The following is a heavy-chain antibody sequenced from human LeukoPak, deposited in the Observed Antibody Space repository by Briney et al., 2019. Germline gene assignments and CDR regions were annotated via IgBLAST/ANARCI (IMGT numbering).Heavy chain of an antibody. CDR2: INPDGRTT. CDR1: GFSFSTYW. V-gene: IGHV3-7*01. D-gene: IGHD1-1*01. CDR3: ATNRGYLTFDY. J-gene: IGHJ4*02. Sequence: GGSLRLSCVASGFSFSTYWMNWIRQAPGKGLEWVANINPDGRTTNYVDSVKGRFTISRDNAKSSLYLQMNSLRAEDTAVYYCATNRGYLTFDYWGQGTLVTVSS.